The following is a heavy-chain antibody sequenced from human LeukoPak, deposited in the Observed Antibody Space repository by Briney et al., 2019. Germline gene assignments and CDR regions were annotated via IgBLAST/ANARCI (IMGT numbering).Heavy chain of an antibody. CDR3: ASDYYDILTGPAPFDY. CDR1: GGSISSGSYY. V-gene: IGHV4-39*01. CDR2: IYYSGST. Sequence: SETLSLTCTVSGGSISSGSYYWSWIRQPAGKGLESIGSIYYSGSTYYNPSLKSRVTISVDTSKNQFSLKLSSVTAADTAVYYCASDYYDILTGPAPFDYWGQGTLVTVSS. J-gene: IGHJ4*02. D-gene: IGHD3-9*01.